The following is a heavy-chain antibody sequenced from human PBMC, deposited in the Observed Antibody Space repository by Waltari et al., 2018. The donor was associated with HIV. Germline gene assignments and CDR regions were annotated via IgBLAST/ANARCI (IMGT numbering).Heavy chain of an antibody. D-gene: IGHD2-2*01. V-gene: IGHV1-2*02. CDR1: GNTFTDYY. CDR3: ARMTCSSSNCYPPLGFNYGMDV. Sequence: QVQLVQSGTEAKKPGASVRVSCKASGNTFTDYYITWVRQAPGQGLEWMGWINLNNGDTKRAQNFQGRVIMSRDTSITTAYMEVSRLRPDDTAVYYCARMTCSSSNCYPPLGFNYGMDVWGQGTTVIVSS. J-gene: IGHJ6*02. CDR2: INLNNGDT.